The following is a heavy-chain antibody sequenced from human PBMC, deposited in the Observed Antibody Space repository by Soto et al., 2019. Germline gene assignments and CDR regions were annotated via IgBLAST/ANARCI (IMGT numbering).Heavy chain of an antibody. J-gene: IGHJ6*02. CDR3: ARGRGSNYYGLEV. CDR1: GFTFSSYG. D-gene: IGHD3-10*01. V-gene: IGHV3-30*03. Sequence: GGSLRLSCAASGFTFSSYGMHWVRQAPGKGLEWVAAISYDGSKKYYVDSVKARFTISRDSSKNTVYLQVNSLSAEDTAVYTCARGRGSNYYGLEVWGRGTTVTVSS. CDR2: ISYDGSKK.